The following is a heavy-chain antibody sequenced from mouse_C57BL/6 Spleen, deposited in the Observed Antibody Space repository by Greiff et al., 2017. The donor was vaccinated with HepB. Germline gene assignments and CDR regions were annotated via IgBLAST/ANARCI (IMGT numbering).Heavy chain of an antibody. CDR3: ARISPHYYGSSPSYWYFDV. CDR2: INPNNGGT. Sequence: EVQLQQSGPELVKPGASVKISCKASGYTFTDYYMNWVKQSHGKSLEWIGDINPNNGGTSYNQKFKGKATLTVDKSSSTAYMELRSLTSEDSAVYYCARISPHYYGSSPSYWYFDVWGTGTTVTVSS. CDR1: GYTFTDYY. J-gene: IGHJ1*03. V-gene: IGHV1-26*01. D-gene: IGHD1-1*01.